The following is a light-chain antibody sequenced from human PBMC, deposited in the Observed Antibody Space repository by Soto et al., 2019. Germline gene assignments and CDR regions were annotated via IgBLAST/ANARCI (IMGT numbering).Light chain of an antibody. J-gene: IGLJ2*01. Sequence: QSALTQPPSVSGSPGQSITISCTGTSSDVGGYKYVSWYQQHPDKAPKLILFEVNKRPSGVSDRFSGSKSGNTASLTISGLQAEDEADYSCASYAGGNTPVIFGGGTKLTVL. CDR2: EVN. V-gene: IGLV2-11*01. CDR3: ASYAGGNTPVI. CDR1: SSDVGGYKY.